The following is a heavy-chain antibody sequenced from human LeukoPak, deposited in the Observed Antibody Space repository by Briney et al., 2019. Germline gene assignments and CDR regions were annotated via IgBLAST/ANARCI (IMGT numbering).Heavy chain of an antibody. J-gene: IGHJ3*02. CDR1: GYTFTGYY. D-gene: IGHD1-26*01. V-gene: IGHV1-2*02. CDR2: INPNSGGT. Sequence: ASVKVSCKASGYTFTGYYMHWVRQAPGQGLEWMGWINPNSGGTNYAQKFQGRVTMTRDTSISTAYMELSRLRSDGTAVYYCAIQEQDHDAFDIWGQGTMVTVSS. CDR3: AIQEQDHDAFDI.